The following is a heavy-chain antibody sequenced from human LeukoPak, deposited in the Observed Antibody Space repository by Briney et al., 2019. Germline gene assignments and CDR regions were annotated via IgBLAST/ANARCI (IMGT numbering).Heavy chain of an antibody. D-gene: IGHD3-10*01. J-gene: IGHJ5*02. CDR3: ARHRKSYYYGSGSRYNWFDP. CDR2: IYHSGST. Sequence: SETLSLTCTVSGYSISSGYYWGWIRQPPGKGLEWIGSIYHSGSTYYNPSLKSRVTISVDASKNQFSLKLSSVTAADTAVYYCARHRKSYYYGSGSRYNWFDPWGQGTLVTVSS. V-gene: IGHV4-38-2*02. CDR1: GYSISSGYY.